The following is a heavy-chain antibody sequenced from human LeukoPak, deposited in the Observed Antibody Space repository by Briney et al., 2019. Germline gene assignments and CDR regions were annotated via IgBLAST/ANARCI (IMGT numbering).Heavy chain of an antibody. D-gene: IGHD3-22*01. CDR2: INSGSTT. CDR3: ARGVGYYDSSGYSRIGIMDV. J-gene: IGHJ6*02. V-gene: IGHV3-48*03. Sequence: GGSLRLSCAASGFTFSSYEMNWVRQAPGKGLEWVSYINSGSTTYYADSVKGRFTISRDNAKNSLYLQMNSLRAEDTAVYYCARGVGYYDSSGYSRIGIMDVWGQGTTVTVSS. CDR1: GFTFSSYE.